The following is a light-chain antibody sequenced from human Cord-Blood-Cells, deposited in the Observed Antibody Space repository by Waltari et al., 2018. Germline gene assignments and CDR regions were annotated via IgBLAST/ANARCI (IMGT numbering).Light chain of an antibody. Sequence: QTVVTQEPSFSVSPGGTVTLTCGLSSGSVSTSYYPSWYQQTPGQAPRTLSYSTNRRSCGGRGRFAGCILGNKAALAITGAQADDEADYYGVRYMGSGINWVFGGGTKLTGL. V-gene: IGLV8-61*01. J-gene: IGLJ3*02. CDR2: STN. CDR1: SGSVSTSYY. CDR3: VRYMGSGINWV.